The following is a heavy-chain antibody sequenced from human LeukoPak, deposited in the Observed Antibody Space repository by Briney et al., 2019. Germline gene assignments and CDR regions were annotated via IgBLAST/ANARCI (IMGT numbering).Heavy chain of an antibody. CDR2: IYSGGST. Sequence: GGSQRLSCAASGFSVSSNYMSWVRQAPGKGLEWVSVIYSGGSTYYADSVKGRFTISRDNSKNTLYLQMNSLRAEDTAVYYCARTQVGAYYFDYWGQGTLVTVSS. V-gene: IGHV3-66*01. CDR3: ARTQVGAYYFDY. D-gene: IGHD1-26*01. CDR1: GFSVSSNY. J-gene: IGHJ4*02.